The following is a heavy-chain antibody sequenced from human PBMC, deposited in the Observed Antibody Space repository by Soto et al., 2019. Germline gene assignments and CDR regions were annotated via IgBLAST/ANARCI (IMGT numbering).Heavy chain of an antibody. J-gene: IGHJ4*02. V-gene: IGHV3-7*01. CDR2: IKQDGSEK. CDR1: GFTFSSYW. CDR3: ARCYLSTVTTDLDY. Sequence: EVQLVESGGGLVQPGGSLRLSCAASGFTFSSYWMSWVRQAPGKGLEWVANIKQDGSEKYYVDSVKGRFTISRDNAKNSLYLQMNSLRAEDTAVYYCARCYLSTVTTDLDYWGQGTLVTVSS. D-gene: IGHD4-17*01.